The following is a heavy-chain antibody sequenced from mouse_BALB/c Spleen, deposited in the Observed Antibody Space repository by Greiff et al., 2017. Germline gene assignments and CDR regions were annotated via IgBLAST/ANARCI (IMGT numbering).Heavy chain of an antibody. Sequence: EVQLVESGGGLVKPGGSLKLSCAASGYTFSSYAMSWCRQTPEKSLEWVASISGGGSTYYPDSVKGRFTISRANARNILYLQMSSLRSEDTAMYYCARGELLWFDYWGQGTTLTVSS. J-gene: IGHJ2*01. D-gene: IGHD1-1*02. CDR1: GYTFSSYA. CDR3: ARGELLWFDY. V-gene: IGHV5-6-5*01. CDR2: ISGGGST.